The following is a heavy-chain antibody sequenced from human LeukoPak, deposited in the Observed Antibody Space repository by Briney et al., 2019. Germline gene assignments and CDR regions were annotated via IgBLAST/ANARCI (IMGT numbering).Heavy chain of an antibody. V-gene: IGHV5-51*01. J-gene: IGHJ6*03. D-gene: IGHD3-10*01. Sequence: GESLKISCKGSGYSFTSYWIGWVRQMPGKGLEWMGIIYPGDSDTRYSPSFQGQVTISADKSISTAYLQWSSLKASDTAMYYCARGYYYGSGSHKLRSYYYMDVWGKGTTVTVSS. CDR1: GYSFTSYW. CDR3: ARGYYYGSGSHKLRSYYYMDV. CDR2: IYPGDSDT.